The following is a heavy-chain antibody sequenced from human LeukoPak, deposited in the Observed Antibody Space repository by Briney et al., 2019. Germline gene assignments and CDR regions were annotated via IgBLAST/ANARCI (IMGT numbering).Heavy chain of an antibody. Sequence: SETLSLTCTVSGYSISSGYYWGWIRQPPGKGLEWIGSIYYSGSTYYNPSLKSRVTISVDTSKNQFSLKLSSVTAADTAVYYCARADDAFDIWGQGTMVTVSS. CDR1: GYSISSGYY. CDR3: ARADDAFDI. CDR2: IYYSGST. V-gene: IGHV4-38-2*02. J-gene: IGHJ3*02.